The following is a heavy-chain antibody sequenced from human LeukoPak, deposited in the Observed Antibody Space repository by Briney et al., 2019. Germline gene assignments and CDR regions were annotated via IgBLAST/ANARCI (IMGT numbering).Heavy chain of an antibody. CDR2: IKQDGSEK. CDR1: GFTFSSYW. V-gene: IGHV3-7*01. CDR3: ARDVSSVGSWYPYYYYYMDV. Sequence: GGSLRLSCAVSGFTFSSYWMSWVRQAPGKGLEGVANIKQDGSEKYYVDSVKGRFTISRDNAKTSLSLQMTSLRAEDTAVYYCARDVSSVGSWYPYYYYYMDVWGKGTTVTVSS. D-gene: IGHD6-13*01. J-gene: IGHJ6*03.